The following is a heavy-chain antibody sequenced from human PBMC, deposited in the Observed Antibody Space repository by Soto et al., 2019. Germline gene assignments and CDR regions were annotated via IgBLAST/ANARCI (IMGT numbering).Heavy chain of an antibody. D-gene: IGHD5-12*01. Sequence: SETLSLTCAVYGGSFSGYYWSWIRQPPGKGLEWIGEINHSGSTNYNPSLKSRVTISVDTSKNQFPLKLSSVTAADTAVYYCARGPRRGMATIISYSSYYFDYWGQGTLVTVSS. CDR1: GGSFSGYY. V-gene: IGHV4-34*01. J-gene: IGHJ4*02. CDR2: INHSGST. CDR3: ARGPRRGMATIISYSSYYFDY.